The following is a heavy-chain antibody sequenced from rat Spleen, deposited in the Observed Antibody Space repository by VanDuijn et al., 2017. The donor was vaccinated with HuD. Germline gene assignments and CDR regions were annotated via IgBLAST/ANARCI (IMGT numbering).Heavy chain of an antibody. CDR1: GFTFSNYY. J-gene: IGHJ2*01. D-gene: IGHD5-1*01. CDR2: ITNASGRT. V-gene: IGHV5-25*01. CDR3: ATLTGRGDY. Sequence: EVQLVESGGGLVQPGRSLKLSCVASGFTFSNYYMAWVRQAPTKGLEWVASITNASGRTYYPDSVRGRFTISRDNAKNTLYLQMDSLRSEDTATYYCATLTGRGDYWGQGVMVTVSS.